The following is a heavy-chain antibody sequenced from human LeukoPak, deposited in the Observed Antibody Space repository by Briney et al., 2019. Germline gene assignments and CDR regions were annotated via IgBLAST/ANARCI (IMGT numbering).Heavy chain of an antibody. CDR1: GGSFSGYY. Sequence: TSETLSLTCAVYGGSFSGYYLSQIRQPPGKGLEWIGEINHSGSTNYNPSLKSRVTISVETSKNQFYVNLSSLTPSDTSVYYCARQEGDYVEHGGQGTVVTGSS. CDR3: ARQEGDYVEH. CDR2: INHSGST. J-gene: IGHJ4*02. V-gene: IGHV4-34*01.